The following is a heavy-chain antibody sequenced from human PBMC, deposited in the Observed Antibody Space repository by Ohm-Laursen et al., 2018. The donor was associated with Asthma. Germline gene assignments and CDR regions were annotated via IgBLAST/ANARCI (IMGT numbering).Heavy chain of an antibody. CDR3: ATWAVGPNGY. Sequence: PSQTLSLTCTVSGGSITSSTYYWGWIRQPPGKGLEWIGTIYYSGSTYYNPSLKSRVTISVDTSKNQFSLKLTSVIAADTAVYYCATWAVGPNGYWGQGTLVTVSS. V-gene: IGHV4-39*01. CDR2: IYYSGST. D-gene: IGHD1-26*01. J-gene: IGHJ4*02. CDR1: GGSITSSTYY.